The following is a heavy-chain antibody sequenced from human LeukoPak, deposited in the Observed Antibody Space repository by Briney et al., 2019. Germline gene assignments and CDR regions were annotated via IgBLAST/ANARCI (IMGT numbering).Heavy chain of an antibody. CDR3: ARDSGTPYDYDAFDI. CDR1: GGTFSSYA. Sequence: GASVKVSCKASGGTFSSYAISWVRQAPGQGLEWMGGIIPISGTANYAQKFQGRVTITTDESTSTAYMELSSLRSEDTAVYYCARDSGTPYDYDAFDIWGQGTMVTVSS. CDR2: IIPISGTA. J-gene: IGHJ3*02. D-gene: IGHD5-12*01. V-gene: IGHV1-69*05.